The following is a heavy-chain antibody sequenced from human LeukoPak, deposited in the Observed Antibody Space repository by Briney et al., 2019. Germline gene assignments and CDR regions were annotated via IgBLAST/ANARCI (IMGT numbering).Heavy chain of an antibody. CDR2: IHPGSGVT. CDR1: GYTFTASY. Sequence: ASVKVSCRASGYTFTASYMHWVLQAPGQGLEWMGWIHPGSGVTVYAQNFQGRVTITRDTSISTAYMDLTSLKSDDTAVYYCASYGSGYNWLDPWGQGTLVTVSS. V-gene: IGHV1-2*02. J-gene: IGHJ5*02. CDR3: ASYGSGYNWLDP. D-gene: IGHD3-10*01.